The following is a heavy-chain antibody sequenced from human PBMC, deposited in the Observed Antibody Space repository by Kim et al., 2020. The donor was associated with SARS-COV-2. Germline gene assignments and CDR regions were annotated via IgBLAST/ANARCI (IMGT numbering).Heavy chain of an antibody. CDR2: IYYSGST. V-gene: IGHV4-61*01. Sequence: SETLSLTCTVSGGSVSSGSYYWSWIRQPPGKGLEWIGYIYYSGSTNYNPSLKSRVTISVDTSKNQFSLKLSSVTAADTAVYYCARGGGGSSWYRLFDYWGQGTLVTVSS. D-gene: IGHD6-13*01. J-gene: IGHJ4*02. CDR3: ARGGGGSSWYRLFDY. CDR1: GGSVSSGSYY.